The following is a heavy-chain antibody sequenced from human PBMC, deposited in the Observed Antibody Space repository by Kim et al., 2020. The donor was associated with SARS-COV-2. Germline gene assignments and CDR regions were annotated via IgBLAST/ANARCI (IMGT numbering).Heavy chain of an antibody. J-gene: IGHJ4*02. V-gene: IGHV3-74*03. CDR2: ITSATSSA. CDR1: GFTFSSYS. CDR3: TRGTTDAPGIDY. D-gene: IGHD6-13*01. Sequence: GGSLRLSCAASGFTFSSYSMHWVRQAPGKGLVWVSRITSATSSATYADSVRGRFTISRDNTKNTMYLQMHSLRAEDTAVYYCTRGTTDAPGIDYWGQRTPVTVSS.